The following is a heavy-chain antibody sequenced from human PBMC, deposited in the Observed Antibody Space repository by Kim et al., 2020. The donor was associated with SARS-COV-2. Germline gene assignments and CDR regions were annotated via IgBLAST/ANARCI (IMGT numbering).Heavy chain of an antibody. J-gene: IGHJ4*02. V-gene: IGHV3-48*02. CDR3: ARSTGPLDF. D-gene: IGHD4-17*01. Sequence: SNIYYADSVKGRFTISGNDAKNSLYLQMNSLRDEDTAVYYCARSTGPLDFWGRGTLVTVSS. CDR2: SNI.